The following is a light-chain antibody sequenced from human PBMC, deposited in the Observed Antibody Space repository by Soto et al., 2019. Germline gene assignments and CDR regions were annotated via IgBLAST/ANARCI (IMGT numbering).Light chain of an antibody. CDR2: GAS. CDR1: QSVRSN. CDR3: QQYNNWPPRT. V-gene: IGKV3-15*01. Sequence: EMVITHSPATLSVSPGDGATLSCRANQSVRSNLAWYQQRPGQAPRLLIYGASTRAAGVPARFSGSGSGTEFTLTISGLQSEDFAVYYCQQYNNWPPRTFGQGTKVDIK. J-gene: IGKJ1*01.